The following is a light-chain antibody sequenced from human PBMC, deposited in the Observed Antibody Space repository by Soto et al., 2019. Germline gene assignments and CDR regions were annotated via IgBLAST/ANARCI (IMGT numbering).Light chain of an antibody. CDR1: QGIIDY. V-gene: IGKV1-27*01. J-gene: IGKJ1*01. CDR3: QKYNSAPRT. CDR2: AAA. Sequence: DIQMTQSPSSLAASVGDRVTITCRASQGIIDYLAWYQQKPGRAPKLLIYAAATLHSGVPSRFSGSGAGTDFTLTISSLQPEDVATYYCQKYNSAPRTFGQRTKVEIK.